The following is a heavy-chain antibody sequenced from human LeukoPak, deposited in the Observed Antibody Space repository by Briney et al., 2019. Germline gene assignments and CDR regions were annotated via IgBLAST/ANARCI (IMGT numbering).Heavy chain of an antibody. CDR1: GFTFSSHA. CDR2: ISDSGRET. J-gene: IGHJ4*02. D-gene: IGHD1-26*01. V-gene: IGHV3-23*01. CDR3: AKPSGRHPNYDFDH. Sequence: GGSLRLSCAASGFTFSSHAMSWVRQAPGKGLEWVSAISDSGRETFYTDSVKGRFTISRDNSKNTLYLEMNSLRAEDTAVYSCAKPSGRHPNYDFDHWGQGTLVTVSS.